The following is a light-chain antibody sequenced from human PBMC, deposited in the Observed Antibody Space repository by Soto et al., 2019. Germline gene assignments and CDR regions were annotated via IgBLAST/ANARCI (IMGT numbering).Light chain of an antibody. CDR1: QSVSSN. CDR2: AAS. Sequence: EIVMTQSPATLSVSPGERATLSCRASQSVSSNLAWYQQKPGQAPRLLIYAASTRATGIPARFSGSGSGTEFTLTISSLQSEDFAVYYCQQYNKWHPYTFGQGTKLEIK. V-gene: IGKV3-15*01. J-gene: IGKJ2*01. CDR3: QQYNKWHPYT.